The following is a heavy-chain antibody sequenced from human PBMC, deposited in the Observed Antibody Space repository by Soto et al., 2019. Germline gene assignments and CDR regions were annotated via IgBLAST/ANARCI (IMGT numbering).Heavy chain of an antibody. V-gene: IGHV1-46*01. Sequence: ASVKVSCKASGYTFTSYYMHWVRQAPGQGLEWMGIINPSGGSTSYAQKFQGRVTMTRDTSTSTVYMELSSLRSEDTAVYYCARPPAAGTAIGWFDPWGQGTLVTVSS. CDR1: GYTFTSYY. CDR2: INPSGGST. D-gene: IGHD6-13*01. CDR3: ARPPAAGTAIGWFDP. J-gene: IGHJ5*02.